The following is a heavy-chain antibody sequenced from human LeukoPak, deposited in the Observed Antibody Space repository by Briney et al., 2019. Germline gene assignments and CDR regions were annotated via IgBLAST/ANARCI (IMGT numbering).Heavy chain of an antibody. J-gene: IGHJ3*02. V-gene: IGHV1-18*01. Sequence: ASVKVSCNASGYTFTSNGISWVRQAPGQGLEWMGWISAYNGNTNYEQKLQGRVTMTTDTSTSTAYMELRSLRSDDTAVYYCASLKNSYDSSGYLVTDAFDIWGQGTMVTVSS. CDR3: ASLKNSYDSSGYLVTDAFDI. D-gene: IGHD3-22*01. CDR2: ISAYNGNT. CDR1: GYTFTSNG.